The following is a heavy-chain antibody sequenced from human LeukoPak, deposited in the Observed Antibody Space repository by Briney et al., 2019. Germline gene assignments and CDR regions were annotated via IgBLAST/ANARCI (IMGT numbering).Heavy chain of an antibody. CDR3: ARVPRRSLYYYYMDV. CDR1: GGSISSYY. CDR2: IYYSGST. J-gene: IGHJ6*03. V-gene: IGHV4-59*01. D-gene: IGHD4-17*01. Sequence: SETLSLTCTVSGGSISSYYWSWIRQPPGKGLEWIGYIYYSGSTNYNPSLKSRVIISVDTSKNQFSLKLSSVTAADTAVYYCARVPRRSLYYYYMDVWGKGTTVTVSS.